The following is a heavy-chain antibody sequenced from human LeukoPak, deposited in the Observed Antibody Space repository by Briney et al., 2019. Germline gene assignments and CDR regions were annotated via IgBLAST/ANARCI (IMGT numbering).Heavy chain of an antibody. J-gene: IGHJ4*02. Sequence: RSGGSLRLSCTASEFTVSRNYMLWVRQAPGKGLEWVSLIFSNGDTHYADSVKGRFTISRDTSKNTVSLQMSSLRAADTALYSCARDLSGKYYIAYWGQGTLVTVSS. V-gene: IGHV3-66*03. CDR1: EFTVSRNY. CDR2: IFSNGDT. D-gene: IGHD1-20*01. CDR3: ARDLSGKYYIAY.